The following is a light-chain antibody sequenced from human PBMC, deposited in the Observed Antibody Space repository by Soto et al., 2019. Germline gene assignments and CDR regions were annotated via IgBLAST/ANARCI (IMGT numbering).Light chain of an antibody. CDR2: SNN. J-gene: IGLJ3*02. V-gene: IGLV1-44*01. Sequence: QSVLTQPPSASGTPGQRVTISCSGSSSNIGSYTVNWFQQLPGTAPKLLIYSNNQLPSVVPDRFSGSKSGTSASLAISGLQSEYEADYYCAAWDDSLNGWVFGGGTKVTVL. CDR1: SSNIGSYT. CDR3: AAWDDSLNGWV.